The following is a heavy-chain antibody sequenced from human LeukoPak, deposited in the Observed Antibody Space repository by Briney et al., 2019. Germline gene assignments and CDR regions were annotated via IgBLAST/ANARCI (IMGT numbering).Heavy chain of an antibody. J-gene: IGHJ5*02. Sequence: GGSLRLSCAASGFTFSSYGIHWVRQAPGKGLEWVAFIWYDGSNKYYADSVKGRFTISRDNSKNTLYLQMNSLRAEDTAVYYCAREKYGSDATKLNRFDPRGQGTLVPVSS. CDR2: IWYDGSNK. D-gene: IGHD3-10*01. V-gene: IGHV3-33*01. CDR3: AREKYGSDATKLNRFDP. CDR1: GFTFSSYG.